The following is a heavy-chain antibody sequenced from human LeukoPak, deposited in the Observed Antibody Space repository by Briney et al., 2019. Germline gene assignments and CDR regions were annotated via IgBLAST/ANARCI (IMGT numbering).Heavy chain of an antibody. CDR2: ISAYNGNT. Sequence: ASVKVSCKASGYTFTSYGISWVRQAPGQGLEWMGWISAYNGNTNYAQKLQGRVTMTRDTSISTAYMELSRLRSDDTAVYYCARDLEGYYGSGSFQDYWGQGTLVTVSS. CDR1: GYTFTSYG. J-gene: IGHJ4*02. D-gene: IGHD3-10*01. CDR3: ARDLEGYYGSGSFQDY. V-gene: IGHV1-18*01.